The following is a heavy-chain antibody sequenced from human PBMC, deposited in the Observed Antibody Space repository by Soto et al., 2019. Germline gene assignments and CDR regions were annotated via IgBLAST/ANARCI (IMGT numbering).Heavy chain of an antibody. V-gene: IGHV3-21*01. CDR3: ARDPAAYSESDP. Sequence: GGSLRLSCAASGFTFSSYSMNWVRQAPGKGLEWVSSISSSSSYIYYADSVKGRFTISRDNAKNSLYLQMNSLRAEDTAVYYCARDPAAYSESDPCAQGTLVTGSS. D-gene: IGHD2-21*01. CDR2: ISSSSSYI. J-gene: IGHJ5*02. CDR1: GFTFSSYS.